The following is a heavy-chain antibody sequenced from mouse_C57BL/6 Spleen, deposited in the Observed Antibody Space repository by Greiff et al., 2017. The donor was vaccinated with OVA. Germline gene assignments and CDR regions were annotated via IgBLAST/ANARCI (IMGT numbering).Heavy chain of an antibody. CDR3: ARRSYGSSFYYFDY. Sequence: QVQLQQPGAELVMPGASVKLSCKASGYTFTSYWMHWVKQRPGQGLEWIGEIDPSDSYTNYNQKFKGKSTLTVDKSSSTAYMQLSRLTSEDSAVYYCARRSYGSSFYYFDYWGQGTTLTVSS. D-gene: IGHD1-1*01. V-gene: IGHV1-69*01. J-gene: IGHJ2*01. CDR2: IDPSDSYT. CDR1: GYTFTSYW.